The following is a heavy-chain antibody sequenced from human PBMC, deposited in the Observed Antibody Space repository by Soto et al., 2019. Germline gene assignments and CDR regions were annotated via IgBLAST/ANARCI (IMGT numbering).Heavy chain of an antibody. CDR1: GGTLSSYT. Sequence: GASVKVSCKASGGTLSSYTFSWVRQAPGQGLEWMGRVIPNLGVTSYAKKLQGRVTIVTDTSTSTAYMELRSLRSDDTAVYYCARRRLTYYYGSGSYSHFDYWGQGTLVTVSS. V-gene: IGHV1-69*02. D-gene: IGHD3-10*01. CDR2: VIPNLGVT. J-gene: IGHJ4*02. CDR3: ARRRLTYYYGSGSYSHFDY.